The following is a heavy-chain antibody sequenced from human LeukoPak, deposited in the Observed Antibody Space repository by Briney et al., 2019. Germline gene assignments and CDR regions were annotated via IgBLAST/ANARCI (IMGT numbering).Heavy chain of an antibody. CDR1: GFTFSSYE. V-gene: IGHV3-48*03. J-gene: IGHJ4*02. CDR2: ISGSGSTI. D-gene: IGHD3-22*01. CDR3: ARVRLGSSGYYSLDY. Sequence: GGSLRLSCAASGFTFSSYEMNWVRQAPGKGLEWVSFISGSGSTIYNADSVKGRFTISRDNAKNSLYLQMNSRRAEDTGVYYCARVRLGSSGYYSLDYWGQGTLVTVSS.